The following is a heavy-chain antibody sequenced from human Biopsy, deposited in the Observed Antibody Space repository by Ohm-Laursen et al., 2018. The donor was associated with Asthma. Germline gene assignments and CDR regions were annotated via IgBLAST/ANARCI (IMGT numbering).Heavy chain of an antibody. CDR1: GRHFGSYN. J-gene: IGHJ4*02. D-gene: IGHD7-27*01. CDR2: ITFDGSTQ. Sequence: SLRLSCSASGRHFGSYNMHWACQAPGKGLEWVAVITFDGSTQHYGDSVKGRFTISRDNSKNMLFLQMNSLRAEDTAVYYCLRDTLGYYFDIWGQGTQVTVSS. CDR3: LRDTLGYYFDI. V-gene: IGHV3-30-3*01.